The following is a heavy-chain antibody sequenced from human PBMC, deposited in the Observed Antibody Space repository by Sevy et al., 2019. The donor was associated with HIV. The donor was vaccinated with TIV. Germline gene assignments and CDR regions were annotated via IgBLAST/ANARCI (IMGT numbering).Heavy chain of an antibody. CDR2: ISYDGGNK. CDR1: GFTFSSYA. V-gene: IGHV3-30-3*01. Sequence: GGSLRLSCAASGFTFSSYAMHWVRQAPGKGLEWVAVISYDGGNKYYADSVKGRFTISRDNSKNTLYLQMNSLRAEDTAAYYCARDFDSSGYYQHGGYWGQGTLVTVSS. CDR3: ARDFDSSGYYQHGGY. D-gene: IGHD3-22*01. J-gene: IGHJ4*02.